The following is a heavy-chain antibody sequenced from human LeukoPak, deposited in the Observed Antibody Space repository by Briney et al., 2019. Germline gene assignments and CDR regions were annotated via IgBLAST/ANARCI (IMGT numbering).Heavy chain of an antibody. D-gene: IGHD3-22*01. CDR2: ISYDGSS. CDR3: ARASRPYYYDSTGYRALDI. CDR1: GFTFSSYP. Sequence: PGGSLRLSCAASGFTFSSYPMHWVRQAPGKGLEWVAVISYDGSSADSVKGRFTISRDNSKNTLYLQMSSLRAEDTAVYYCARASRPYYYDSTGYRALDIWGQGTRVTVSS. J-gene: IGHJ3*02. V-gene: IGHV3-30-3*01.